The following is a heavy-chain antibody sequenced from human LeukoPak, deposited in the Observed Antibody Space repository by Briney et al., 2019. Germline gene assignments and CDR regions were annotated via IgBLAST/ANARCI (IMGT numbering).Heavy chain of an antibody. CDR2: INGAGDT. Sequence: GGSLRLSCAASGFTVSNSHLSWFRQAPGKGLASVSIINGAGDTYYVDSVRGRFTISRDDSKNTLYLQMNSLRDDDTAVHYCARDSRGSHFWGQGTLVTVSS. D-gene: IGHD2-15*01. CDR1: GFTVSNSH. J-gene: IGHJ4*02. V-gene: IGHV3-53*01. CDR3: ARDSRGSHF.